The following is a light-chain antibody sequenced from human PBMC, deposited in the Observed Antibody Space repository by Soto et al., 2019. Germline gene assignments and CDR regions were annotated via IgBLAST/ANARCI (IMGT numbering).Light chain of an antibody. CDR1: QSVSSSY. J-gene: IGKJ1*01. CDR3: QQYGSSPEWT. CDR2: AAS. V-gene: IGKV3-20*01. Sequence: EIVLTQSPGTLSLSLGERATLSCRASQSVSSSYLAWYQQKPGQAPRLLIYAASSRATGIPDRFSGSGSGTDFTLTISRLEPEGFAVYYCQQYGSSPEWTFGQGTKVDIK.